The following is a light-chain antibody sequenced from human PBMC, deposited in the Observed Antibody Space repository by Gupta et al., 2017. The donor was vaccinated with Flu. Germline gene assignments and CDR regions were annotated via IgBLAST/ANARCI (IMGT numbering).Light chain of an antibody. CDR2: GAS. J-gene: IGKJ4*01. CDR3: QQDCNSPLT. V-gene: IGKV3-20*01. CDR1: QSVSSSY. Sequence: EIVLTQSPGTLSLSPGERATLSCRASQSVSSSYLAWYQQKPGQAPRLLIYGASSRATGIPDRFSGSGSGTDFTLTISRLEPEDFAVYYCQQDCNSPLTFGGGTKVEIK.